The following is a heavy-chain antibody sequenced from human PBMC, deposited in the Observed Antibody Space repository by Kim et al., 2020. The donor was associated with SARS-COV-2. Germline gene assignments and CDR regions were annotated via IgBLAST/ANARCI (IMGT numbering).Heavy chain of an antibody. J-gene: IGHJ4*02. CDR1: GGSFSGYY. CDR2: INHSGST. D-gene: IGHD3-10*01. Sequence: SETLSLTCAVYGGSFSGYYWSWIRQPPGKGLEWIGEINHSGSTNYNPSLKSRVTISVDTSKNQFSLKLSSVTAADTAVYYCARRMRRSGSYYNVFYFDYWGQGTLVSVSS. CDR3: ARRMRRSGSYYNVFYFDY. V-gene: IGHV4-34*01.